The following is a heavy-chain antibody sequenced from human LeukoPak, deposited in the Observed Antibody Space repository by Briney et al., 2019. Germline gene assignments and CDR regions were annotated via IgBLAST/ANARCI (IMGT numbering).Heavy chain of an antibody. V-gene: IGHV3-21*01. Sequence: GGSLRLSCAASGFTFSTYSMNWVRQAPGKGLEWVSSIISSSNYIYYADSVKGRFIISRDNAKNSLYLQMNSLRAEDTAVYYCARDPQYCSGGSCYSFDNWGQGTLVTVSS. CDR2: IISSSNYI. CDR1: GFTFSTYS. CDR3: ARDPQYCSGGSCYSFDN. J-gene: IGHJ4*02. D-gene: IGHD2-15*01.